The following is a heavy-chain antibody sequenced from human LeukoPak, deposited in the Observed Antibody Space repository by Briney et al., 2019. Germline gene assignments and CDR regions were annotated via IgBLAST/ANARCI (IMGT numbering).Heavy chain of an antibody. V-gene: IGHV3-21*01. D-gene: IGHD1-14*01. CDR3: ARDQVDRIWYFDY. CDR2: ISSNSIYV. CDR1: GFTFSSYS. J-gene: IGHJ4*02. Sequence: GGSLRLTCAASGFTFSSYSMNWVRQAPGKGLEWVSSISSNSIYVFYADSMKGRFTISRDNAKNSLSLQMNSLRAEDTAVYYCARDQVDRIWYFDYWGQGTLVTVSS.